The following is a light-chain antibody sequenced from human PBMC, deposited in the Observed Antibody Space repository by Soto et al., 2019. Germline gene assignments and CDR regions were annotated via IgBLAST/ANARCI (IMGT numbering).Light chain of an antibody. CDR3: GVWDITLGGVL. Sequence: QSVLTQTPSVSAAPGQKVTISCSGTSSNIGSNYVSWYQQTPGTVPKLLIYDDDDRPPGTPDRFSGSKSGMSAALDITGLQTGDEADYYCGVWDITLGGVLFGGGTKVTVL. CDR1: SSNIGSNY. V-gene: IGLV1-51*01. CDR2: DDD. J-gene: IGLJ3*02.